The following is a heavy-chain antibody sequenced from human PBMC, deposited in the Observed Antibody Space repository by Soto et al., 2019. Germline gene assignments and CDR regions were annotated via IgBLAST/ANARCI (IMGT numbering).Heavy chain of an antibody. CDR2: ISSSSSTI. D-gene: IGHD3-16*01. J-gene: IGHJ4*02. V-gene: IGHV3-48*01. CDR3: ARSSGGMTSPFEVDY. Sequence: GGSLRLSCAASGFTFSSYSMNWVRQAPGKGLEWVSYISSSSSTIYYADSVKGRFTISRDNAKNSLYLQMNSLRAEDTAVYYCARSSGGMTSPFEVDYWGQGTLVTVSS. CDR1: GFTFSSYS.